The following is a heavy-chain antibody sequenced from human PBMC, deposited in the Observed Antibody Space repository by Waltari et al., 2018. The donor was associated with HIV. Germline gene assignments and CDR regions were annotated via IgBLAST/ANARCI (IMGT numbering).Heavy chain of an antibody. V-gene: IGHV4-61*01. CDR1: SGSVSSGSHY. Sequence: QVQLQESGPGLVKPAETLSLTCTVSSGSVSSGSHYWSWIRQPPGKGLEWIGYIYYSGSTNYNPSLQSRVTISVDTSRNQFSLKLRSVTAADTAVYYCARDRYSGYCWDSWGLGTLVTVSS. J-gene: IGHJ4*02. CDR2: IYYSGST. CDR3: ARDRYSGYCWDS. D-gene: IGHD5-18*01.